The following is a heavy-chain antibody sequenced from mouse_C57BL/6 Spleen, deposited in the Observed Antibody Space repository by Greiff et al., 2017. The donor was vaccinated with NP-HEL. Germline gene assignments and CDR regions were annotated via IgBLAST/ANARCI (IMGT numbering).Heavy chain of an antibody. CDR1: GYSITSGYY. V-gene: IGHV3-6*01. CDR2: ISYDGSN. Sequence: EVQLVESGPGLVKPSQSLSLTCSVTGYSITSGYYWNWIRQFPGNKLEWMGYISYDGSNNYNPSLKNRISITRDTSKNQFFLKLNSVTTEDTATYYCARDGNWDSYFDYWGQGTTLTVSS. D-gene: IGHD4-1*01. CDR3: ARDGNWDSYFDY. J-gene: IGHJ2*01.